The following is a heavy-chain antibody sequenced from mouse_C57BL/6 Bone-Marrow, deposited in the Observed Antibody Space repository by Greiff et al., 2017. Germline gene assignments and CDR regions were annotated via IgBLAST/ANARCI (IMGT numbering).Heavy chain of an antibody. D-gene: IGHD1-1*01. CDR3: ARYADYGSSYVGAMDY. CDR2: IRNKANGYTT. V-gene: IGHV7-3*01. Sequence: EVKVVESGGGLVQPGGSLSLSCAASGFTFTDYYMSWVRQPPGKALEWLGFIRNKANGYTTEYSASVKGRFTISRDNSQSLLYLQMNALRAEDSATYYCARYADYGSSYVGAMDYWGQGTSVTVSS. CDR1: GFTFTDYY. J-gene: IGHJ4*01.